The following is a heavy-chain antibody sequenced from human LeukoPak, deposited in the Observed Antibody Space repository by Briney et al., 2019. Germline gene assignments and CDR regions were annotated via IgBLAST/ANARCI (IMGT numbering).Heavy chain of an antibody. Sequence: GGSLRLSCAASGFTFSSYAMHWVRQAPGKGLEWVAVISYDGSNKYYADSVKGRFTISRDSSKNTLYLQMNSLRAEDTAVYYCARDTDFWSGYYTGLPDAFDIWGQGTMVTVSS. CDR2: ISYDGSNK. J-gene: IGHJ3*02. V-gene: IGHV3-30-3*01. CDR3: ARDTDFWSGYYTGLPDAFDI. D-gene: IGHD3-3*01. CDR1: GFTFSSYA.